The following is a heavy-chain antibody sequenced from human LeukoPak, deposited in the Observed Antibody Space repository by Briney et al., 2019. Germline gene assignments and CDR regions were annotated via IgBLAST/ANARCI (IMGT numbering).Heavy chain of an antibody. V-gene: IGHV4-59*01. CDR1: GGSISSYY. CDR3: ARNYYDTKKPWD. CDR2: IYYSGST. J-gene: IGHJ4*02. D-gene: IGHD3-22*01. Sequence: SETLSLTCTVSGGSISSYYWSWIRQPPGKGLEWIGYIYYSGSTIYNPSLKSRVTISVDTSKNQFSLRLSSVTAADTAVYFCARNYYDTKKPWDWGQGTLVTVSS.